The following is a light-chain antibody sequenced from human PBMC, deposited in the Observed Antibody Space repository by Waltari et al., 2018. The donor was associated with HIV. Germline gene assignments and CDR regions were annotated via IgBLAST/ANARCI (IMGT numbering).Light chain of an antibody. CDR1: NIAVGNYNF. CDR3: LTYVSDSGTWK. J-gene: IGLJ3*02. Sequence: QSPLTQPASVSGNPGQSVTITCTGTNIAVGNYNFVSWYQQHPGKAPKLLIYDVSKRPSGVSSRFSGSKSGYWASLTISGLLTEDESYYYCLTYVSDSGTWKFGGGTYLTV. CDR2: DVS. V-gene: IGLV2-23*02.